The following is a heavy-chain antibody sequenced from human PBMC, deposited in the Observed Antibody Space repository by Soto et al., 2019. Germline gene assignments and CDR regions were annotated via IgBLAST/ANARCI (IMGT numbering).Heavy chain of an antibody. D-gene: IGHD2-2*01. CDR3: AREGGYCSSTSCQGIDY. V-gene: IGHV5-51*01. J-gene: IGHJ4*02. Sequence: GASLKISCKASGYSFTSYWIAWVRQMPGNGLEWMGIIYPGDSDTRYSPSFQGQVTISADRSISTAYLHWSSLKASDSAMYYCAREGGYCSSTSCQGIDYWGQGTLVTVSS. CDR1: GYSFTSYW. CDR2: IYPGDSDT.